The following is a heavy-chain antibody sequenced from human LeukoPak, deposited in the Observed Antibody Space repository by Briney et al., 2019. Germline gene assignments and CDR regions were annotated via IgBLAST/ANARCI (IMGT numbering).Heavy chain of an antibody. CDR3: AKEPYVYNSYPDY. CDR2: ISGRGDST. J-gene: IGHJ4*02. V-gene: IGHV3-23*01. Sequence: GGSLRLSCAASGFTFSTYAMTWVRQAPGKGLEWVSGISGRGDSTDYADSVKGRFTISRDNSKNMLFLQMHSLRAEDSAVYYCAKEPYVYNSYPDYWGQGTLVTVSS. CDR1: GFTFSTYA. D-gene: IGHD1-14*01.